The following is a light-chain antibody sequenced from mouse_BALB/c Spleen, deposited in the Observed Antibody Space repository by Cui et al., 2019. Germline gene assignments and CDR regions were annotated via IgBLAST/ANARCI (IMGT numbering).Light chain of an antibody. CDR3: QQRSSYPFT. V-gene: IGKV4-57*01. J-gene: IGKJ4*01. CDR2: STS. CDR1: SSVSY. Sequence: QIVPTQSPAIMSASPGEKVTITCSASSSVSYMHWFQQKPGTSPKLWIYSTSNLASGVPARFSGSGSGTSYSLTISRMEAEDAATYYCQQRSSYPFTFGSGTKLEIK.